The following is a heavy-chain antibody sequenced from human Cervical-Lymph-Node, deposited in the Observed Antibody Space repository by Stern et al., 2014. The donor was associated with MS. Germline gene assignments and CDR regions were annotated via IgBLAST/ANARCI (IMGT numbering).Heavy chain of an antibody. J-gene: IGHJ6*02. V-gene: IGHV3-30*04. CDR3: ARDRTVTTYYYYYGMDV. Sequence: VQLAESGGGVAQPGRSLRLSCAASGFTFSYSTMHWVRQAPGKGLEWVATVSYDGSDDYYTESVNGRFTISRDNSKNTLNLQVNSLRAEDAGVYFCARDRTVTTYYYYYGMDVWGQGTTVTVSS. CDR1: GFTFSYST. D-gene: IGHD4-11*01. CDR2: VSYDGSDD.